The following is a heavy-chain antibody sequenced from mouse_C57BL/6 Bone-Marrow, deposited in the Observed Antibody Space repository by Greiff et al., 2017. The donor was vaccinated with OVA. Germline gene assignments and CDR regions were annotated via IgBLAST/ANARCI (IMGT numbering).Heavy chain of an antibody. J-gene: IGHJ2*01. CDR1: GFTFTDYY. V-gene: IGHV7-3*01. D-gene: IGHD2-5*01. Sequence: EVQRVESGGGLVQPGGSLSLSCAASGFTFTDYYMSWVRQPPGKALEWLGFIRNKANGYTTEYSASVKGRFTISRDNSQSILYLQMNALRAEDSATYYCARSYSITFDYWGQGTTLTVSS. CDR2: IRNKANGYTT. CDR3: ARSYSITFDY.